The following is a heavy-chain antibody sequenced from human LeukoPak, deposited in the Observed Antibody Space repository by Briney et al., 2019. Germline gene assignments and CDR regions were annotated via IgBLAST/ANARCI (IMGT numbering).Heavy chain of an antibody. Sequence: GASVKVSCKASGGTFSSYAISWVRQAPGQGLEWMGWMNPNSGNTGYAQKFQGRVTITRNTSISTAYMELSGLRSEDTAVYYCARGKRIAARRGNYYYYMDVWGKGTTVTVSS. V-gene: IGHV1-8*03. CDR3: ARGKRIAARRGNYYYYMDV. CDR1: GGTFSSYA. J-gene: IGHJ6*03. CDR2: MNPNSGNT. D-gene: IGHD6-6*01.